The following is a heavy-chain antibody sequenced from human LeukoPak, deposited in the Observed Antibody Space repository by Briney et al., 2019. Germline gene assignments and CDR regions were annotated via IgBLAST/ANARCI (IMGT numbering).Heavy chain of an antibody. CDR3: ARLIYMVRGVITYDAFDI. CDR2: IIPIFGTA. V-gene: IGHV1-69*05. J-gene: IGHJ3*02. Sequence: ASVKVSCKASGGTFSSYAISWVRQAPGQGLEWMGGIIPIFGTANYAQKFQGRATITTDESTSTAYMELSSLRSEDTAVYYCARLIYMVRGVITYDAFDIWGQGTMVTVSS. CDR1: GGTFSSYA. D-gene: IGHD3-10*01.